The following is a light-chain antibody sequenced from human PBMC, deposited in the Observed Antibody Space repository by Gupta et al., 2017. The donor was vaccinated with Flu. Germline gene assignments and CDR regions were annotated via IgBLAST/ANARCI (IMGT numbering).Light chain of an antibody. J-gene: IGLJ1*01. V-gene: IGLV2-14*01. CDR3: CSYRTTSTHV. CDR1: SRDIGYFND. Sequence: QSALTQPAYVSGSRGQSITIYCTDTSRDIGYFNDVSWYQQHPGKAPKLLIYGVTNRPSGISNRFSGSKSGNTASLTISGLQADDEGDYYCCSYRTTSTHVFGTGTRVTVL. CDR2: GVT.